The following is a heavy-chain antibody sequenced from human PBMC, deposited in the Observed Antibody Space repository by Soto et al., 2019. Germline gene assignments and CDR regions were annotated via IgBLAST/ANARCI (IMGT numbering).Heavy chain of an antibody. CDR3: ARGYCSSTSCYGRGHWFDP. D-gene: IGHD2-2*01. V-gene: IGHV4-34*01. J-gene: IGHJ5*02. CDR1: GGSVSGYY. Sequence: PSETLSLTCAVYGGSVSGYYWSWIRQPRGKGLEWIGEINHSGSTNYNPSLKSRVTISVDTSKNQFSLKLSSVTAADTAVYYCARGYCSSTSCYGRGHWFDPWGQGTLVTVSS. CDR2: INHSGST.